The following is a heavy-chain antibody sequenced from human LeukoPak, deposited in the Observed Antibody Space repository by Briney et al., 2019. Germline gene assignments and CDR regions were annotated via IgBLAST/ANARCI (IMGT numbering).Heavy chain of an antibody. V-gene: IGHV3-30*18. CDR2: ISYDGSNK. CDR3: AKDPLSEDYGDPAFDY. CDR1: GFTFSSYG. D-gene: IGHD4-17*01. Sequence: QPGRSLRLSCAASGFTFSSYGMHWVRQAPGKGLEWVAVISYDGSNKYYADSVKGRFTISRDNSKNTLYLQMNSLRAEDTAVYYCAKDPLSEDYGDPAFDYWGQGTLVTVSS. J-gene: IGHJ4*02.